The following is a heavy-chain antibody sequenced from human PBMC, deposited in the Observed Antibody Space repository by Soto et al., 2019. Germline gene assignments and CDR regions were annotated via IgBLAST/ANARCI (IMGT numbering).Heavy chain of an antibody. V-gene: IGHV5-51*01. Sequence: GESLRISGWGSGYSCTSFWIVWVRQMPGKGLEWMGIIYPGDSDTRYSPSFQGQVTISADKSISTAYLQWSSLKASDTAMYYCARRSYSYGMDVWGQGTTVTV. CDR2: IYPGDSDT. CDR1: GYSCTSFW. D-gene: IGHD1-26*01. CDR3: ARRSYSYGMDV. J-gene: IGHJ6*02.